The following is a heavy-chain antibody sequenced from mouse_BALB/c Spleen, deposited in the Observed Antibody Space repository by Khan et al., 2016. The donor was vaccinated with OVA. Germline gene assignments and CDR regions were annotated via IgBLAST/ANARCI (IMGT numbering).Heavy chain of an antibody. CDR2: INTYPGEP. V-gene: IGHV9-1*02. CDR1: GYTFTNYG. CDR3: ARGASYWYFDV. Sequence: QIQLVQSGPELKKPGETVKISCKASGYTFTNYGMNWVKQAPGKGLKWMGWINTYPGEPTYTDDFKGRFAFSLETSASTAYLQINNLKNEDMATYFCARGASYWYFDVGGAGTTVTVAS. J-gene: IGHJ1*01.